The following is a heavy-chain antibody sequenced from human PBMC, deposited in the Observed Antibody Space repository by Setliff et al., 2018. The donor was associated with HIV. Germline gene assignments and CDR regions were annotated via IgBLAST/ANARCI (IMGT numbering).Heavy chain of an antibody. J-gene: IGHJ4*02. V-gene: IGHV4-34*12. CDR2: IIHSGST. CDR3: ARDSRQEGYDSYYFDY. D-gene: IGHD5-12*01. CDR1: GGSSSGYY. Sequence: SETLSLTCAVYGGSSSGYYWSWIRQPPGKGLEWIGEIIHSGSTNYNPSLKSRVTISVDTSKNQFSLKLSSVTAADTAVYYCARDSRQEGYDSYYFDYWGQGTLVTVSS.